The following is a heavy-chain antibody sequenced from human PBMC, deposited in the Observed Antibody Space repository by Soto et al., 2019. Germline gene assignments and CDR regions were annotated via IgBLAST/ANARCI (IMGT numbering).Heavy chain of an antibody. Sequence: QVQLQESGPGLVKPSQTLSLTCTVSGGSISSGGYYWSWIRQHPGKGLGWIGYIYYGGSTYYNPSLKSRVTISVDTSKNQFSLKLSSVPAADTAVYYCARGGDPYYFDYWGQGTLVTVSS. D-gene: IGHD3-16*01. V-gene: IGHV4-31*03. J-gene: IGHJ4*02. CDR3: ARGGDPYYFDY. CDR2: IYYGGST. CDR1: GGSISSGGYY.